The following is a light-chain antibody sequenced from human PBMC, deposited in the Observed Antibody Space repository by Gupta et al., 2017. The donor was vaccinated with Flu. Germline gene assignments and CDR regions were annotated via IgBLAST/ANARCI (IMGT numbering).Light chain of an antibody. J-gene: IGKJ4*01. CDR2: DAA. V-gene: IGKV3-11*01. Sequence: PLSLSAGDRATLTCRASQSVSSYLAWYQQKPGQAPGLLIYDAANRTTAIPARFSGSGSGTDFTLTISSREPEDFAVYYCQQRSNWPPTLTFGGGTKVEIK. CDR3: QQRSNWPPTLT. CDR1: QSVSSY.